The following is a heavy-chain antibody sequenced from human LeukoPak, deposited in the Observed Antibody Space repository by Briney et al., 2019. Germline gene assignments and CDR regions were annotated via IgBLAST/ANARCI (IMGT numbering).Heavy chain of an antibody. J-gene: IGHJ4*02. CDR1: GGTFSSYA. CDR2: IIPIFGTA. Sequence: SVKVSCKASGGTFSSYAISWVRQAPGQGLEWRGRIIPIFGTANYAQKFQGRVTITTDESTSTAYMELSSLRSEDTAVYYCAISGLAQPVGLWDYWGQGTLVTVSS. V-gene: IGHV1-69*05. D-gene: IGHD3/OR15-3a*01. CDR3: AISGLAQPVGLWDY.